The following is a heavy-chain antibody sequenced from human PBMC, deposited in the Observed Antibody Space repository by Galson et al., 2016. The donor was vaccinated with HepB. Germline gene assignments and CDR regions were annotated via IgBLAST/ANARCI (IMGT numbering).Heavy chain of an antibody. CDR1: GYTFTDYYF. CDR2: INPNTGET. CDR3: ARDKGEAGGQHYFYMDV. J-gene: IGHJ6*03. Sequence: SVKVSCKASGYTFTDYYFMYWVRQAPGQGLEWIGRINPNTGETNYAQQIQGRVTMTRDTTISTAYMALTRLTDEDTAVYNCARDKGEAGGQHYFYMDVWGKGTTVTVSS. V-gene: IGHV1-2*06. D-gene: IGHD2-8*02.